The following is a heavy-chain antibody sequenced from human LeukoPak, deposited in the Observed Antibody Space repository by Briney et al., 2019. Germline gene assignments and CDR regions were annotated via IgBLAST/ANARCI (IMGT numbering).Heavy chain of an antibody. V-gene: IGHV5-51*01. CDR2: IYPGDSDT. Sequence: PGESLKISCKGSGYSFTSYWIGWARQMPGKGLEWMGIIYPGDSDTRYSPSFQGQVTISADKSITTAYLQWSSLKASDTAMYYCVRGYCSGGTCRYVTKYFDYWGQGTLVTVSS. CDR1: GYSFTSYW. J-gene: IGHJ4*02. D-gene: IGHD2-15*01. CDR3: VRGYCSGGTCRYVTKYFDY.